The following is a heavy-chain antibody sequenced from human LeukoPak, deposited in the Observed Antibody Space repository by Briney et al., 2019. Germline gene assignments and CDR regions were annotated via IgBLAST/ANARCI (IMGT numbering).Heavy chain of an antibody. Sequence: GGSLRLSCAVSGITFSSYAMSWVRQAPGKGLEWVSAISGSGGSRNYADSVKGRLTISRDNSMDTLYLQMSSLRAEDTAVYYCAKDRGRYYDSSGYYWGYYFDSWGQGILVTVST. CDR3: AKDRGRYYDSSGYYWGYYFDS. J-gene: IGHJ4*02. V-gene: IGHV3-23*01. CDR1: GITFSSYA. D-gene: IGHD3-22*01. CDR2: ISGSGGSR.